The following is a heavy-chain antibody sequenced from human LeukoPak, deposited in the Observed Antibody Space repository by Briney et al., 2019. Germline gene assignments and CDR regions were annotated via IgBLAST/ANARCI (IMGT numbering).Heavy chain of an antibody. J-gene: IGHJ4*02. Sequence: SETLSLTCSVSGGSIGSSSYYWGWIRQPPGKGPEWIGSMFNSEGTYYNPSLRSRATMSVDTSKNQFSLKLRSVTAADTAAYYCARGVQLWLMSQRYFDYWGQGTLVTVSS. V-gene: IGHV4-39*07. D-gene: IGHD5-18*01. CDR1: GGSIGSSSYY. CDR2: MFNSEGT. CDR3: ARGVQLWLMSQRYFDY.